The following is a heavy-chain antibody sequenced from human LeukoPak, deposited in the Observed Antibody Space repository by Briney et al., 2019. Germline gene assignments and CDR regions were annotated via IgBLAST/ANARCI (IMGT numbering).Heavy chain of an antibody. Sequence: ASVKVSCKASGYTFTSYYMHWVRQAPGQGLEWMGIINPSGGSTSYAQKFQGRVTMTRDTSTSTVYMELSSLRSEDTAGYYCASSIAAAGTGFDYWGQGTLVTVSS. CDR3: ASSIAAAGTGFDY. D-gene: IGHD6-13*01. CDR1: GYTFTSYY. V-gene: IGHV1-46*03. CDR2: INPSGGST. J-gene: IGHJ4*02.